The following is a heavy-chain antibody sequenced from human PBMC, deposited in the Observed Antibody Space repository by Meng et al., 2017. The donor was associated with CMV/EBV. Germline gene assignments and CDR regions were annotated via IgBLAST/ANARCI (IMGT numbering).Heavy chain of an antibody. CDR1: GFTFSSYS. J-gene: IGHJ6*02. V-gene: IGHV3-21*01. CDR2: ISSSSSYI. Sequence: GESLKISCAASGFTFSSYSMNWVRQAPGKGLEWVSSISSSSSYIYYADSVKSRFTISRDNAKNSLYLQMNSLRAEDTAVYYCARATDSGWYGVNYYYYYGMDVWGQGTTVTVSS. CDR3: ARATDSGWYGVNYYYYYGMDV. D-gene: IGHD6-19*01.